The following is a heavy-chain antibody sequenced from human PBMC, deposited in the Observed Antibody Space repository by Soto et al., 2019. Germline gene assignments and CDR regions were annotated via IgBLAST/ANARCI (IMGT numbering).Heavy chain of an antibody. J-gene: IGHJ6*02. CDR3: ARGSWLVALCLALDCGIYV. Sequence: ASVKVSCKASGYTFTSYAMHWVRQAPGQRLEWMGWINAGNGNTKYSQKFQGRVTITRDTSASTAYMELSSLRSEDTAVYYCARGSWLVALCLALDCGIYVWGQGSTVAVSS. D-gene: IGHD6-19*01. CDR2: INAGNGNT. V-gene: IGHV1-3*01. CDR1: GYTFTSYA.